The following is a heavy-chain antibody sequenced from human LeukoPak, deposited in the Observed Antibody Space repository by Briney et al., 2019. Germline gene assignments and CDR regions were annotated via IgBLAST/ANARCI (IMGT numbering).Heavy chain of an antibody. V-gene: IGHV3-66*01. CDR3: ARTRPLVLPWFGELLGGWFDP. CDR1: GFTVSSNY. CDR2: IYSGGST. J-gene: IGHJ5*02. D-gene: IGHD3-10*01. Sequence: PGGSLRLSRAASGFTVSSNYMSSVRPAPGRGLEWVSFIYSGGSTYYADSVKGRFTISRDNSKNTLYLQMNSLRAEDTAVYYCARTRPLVLPWFGELLGGWFDPWGQGTLVTVSS.